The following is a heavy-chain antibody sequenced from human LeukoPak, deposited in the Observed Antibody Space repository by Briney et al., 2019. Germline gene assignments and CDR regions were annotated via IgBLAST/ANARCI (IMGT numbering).Heavy chain of an antibody. CDR2: IIPILSIA. CDR3: ARTSVGSDAYYYYGMDV. V-gene: IGHV1-69*04. D-gene: IGHD6-19*01. CDR1: GGTFSSYA. Sequence: ASVKVSCKASGGTFSSYAISWVRQAPGQGLEWMGRIIPILSIANYAQKFQGRVTITADKSTSTAYMELSSLRSEDTAVYYCARTSVGSDAYYYYGMDVWGQGTTVTVSS. J-gene: IGHJ6*02.